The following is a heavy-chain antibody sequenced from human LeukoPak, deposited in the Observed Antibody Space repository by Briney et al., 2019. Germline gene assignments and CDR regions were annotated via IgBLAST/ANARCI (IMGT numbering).Heavy chain of an antibody. CDR3: AVDTGAYCGGDCPGY. Sequence: ASVKVSCKVSGYTLTELSMHWVRQAPGKGLEWMGGFDPEDGETIYAQKFQGRVTMTEDTSTDTAYMELSSLRSEDTAVYYCAVDTGAYCGGDCPGYWGQGTLVTVPS. CDR1: GYTLTELS. CDR2: FDPEDGET. D-gene: IGHD2-21*02. V-gene: IGHV1-24*01. J-gene: IGHJ4*02.